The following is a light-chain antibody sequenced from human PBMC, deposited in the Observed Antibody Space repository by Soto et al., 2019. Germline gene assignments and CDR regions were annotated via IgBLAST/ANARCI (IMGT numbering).Light chain of an antibody. CDR3: QQSFTTPK. J-gene: IGKJ1*01. CDR2: AAS. V-gene: IGKV1-39*01. Sequence: DIQMTQSPSSLSASVGDRVTITCRASQSISTYLNWYQHKPGKAPQLLIYAASTLQSGVPSRFSASGSGTVFTLTISSLQPEDFATYYCQQSFTTPKFGHGTKVEIK. CDR1: QSISTY.